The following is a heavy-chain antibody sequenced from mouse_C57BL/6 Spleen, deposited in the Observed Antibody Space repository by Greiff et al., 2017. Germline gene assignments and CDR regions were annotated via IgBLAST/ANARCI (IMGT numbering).Heavy chain of an antibody. V-gene: IGHV5-17*01. Sequence: EVKLMESGGGLVKPGGSLKLSCAASGFTFSDYGMHWVRQAPEKGLEWVAYISSGSSTIYYAATVKGRFTISRDNAKNTLFLQMTSLRSEDTAMYYCAGGSIPYYAMDYWGQGTSVTVSS. CDR1: GFTFSDYG. D-gene: IGHD2-10*02. J-gene: IGHJ4*01. CDR3: AGGSIPYYAMDY. CDR2: ISSGSSTI.